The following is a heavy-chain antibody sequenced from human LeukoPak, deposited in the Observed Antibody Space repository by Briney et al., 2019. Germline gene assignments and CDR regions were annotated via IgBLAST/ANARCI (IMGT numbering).Heavy chain of an antibody. D-gene: IGHD3-10*01. CDR2: IYTRGST. Sequence: PSEPLSLPCTLSGGSISSNYWRWIRHPPGKGLEWIGYIYTRGSTNYNPSLKSRVTISVDTSKNQFSLKLSSVTAADTAVYYCARGVPALPRLGDVWGKGTTVTVSS. V-gene: IGHV4-4*09. CDR3: ARGVPALPRLGDV. J-gene: IGHJ6*04. CDR1: GGSISSNY.